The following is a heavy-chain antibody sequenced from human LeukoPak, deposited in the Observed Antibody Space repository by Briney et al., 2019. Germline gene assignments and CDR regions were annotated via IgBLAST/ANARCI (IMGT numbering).Heavy chain of an antibody. CDR3: AKDDDWGRYKH. J-gene: IGHJ1*01. CDR1: GFNFGSYP. Sequence: GGSLRLSCAASGFNFGSYPMTWVRQAPGKGLEWVSVISADSATTFYADSVKGRFTISRDNAKNTQSLQMNSLRAEDTAVYYCAKDDDWGRYKHWGQGTLVTVSS. CDR2: ISADSATT. D-gene: IGHD3-16*01. V-gene: IGHV3-23*01.